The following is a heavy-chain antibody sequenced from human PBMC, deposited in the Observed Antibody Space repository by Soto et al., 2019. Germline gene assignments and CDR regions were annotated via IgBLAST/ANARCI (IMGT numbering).Heavy chain of an antibody. D-gene: IGHD2-15*01. CDR1: GGSISSSSYY. CDR2: IYYSGST. Sequence: QLQLQESGPGLVKPSETLSLTCTVSGGSISSSSYYWGWIRQPPGKGLEWIGSIYYSGSTYYNPSLKSRVTIPVDTSKNQFSLKLSSVTAADTAVYYCARQVVVAATPELDFDYWGQGTLVTVSS. J-gene: IGHJ4*02. CDR3: ARQVVVAATPELDFDY. V-gene: IGHV4-39*01.